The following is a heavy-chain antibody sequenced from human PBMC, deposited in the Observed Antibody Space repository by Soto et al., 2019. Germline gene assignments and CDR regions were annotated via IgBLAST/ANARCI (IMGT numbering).Heavy chain of an antibody. CDR3: ARDIRTSVSWFYIDW. J-gene: IGHJ4*02. D-gene: IGHD6-13*01. Sequence: XESLRLSFVASGFTFRDYGMHWVRQAPGKGLEWVAVIWFDGRKNYYTDSVKGRFTISRDNSKNTVYLQMNSLRAEDTAVYYCARDIRTSVSWFYIDWWAQRTVVTVSS. CDR2: IWFDGRKN. V-gene: IGHV3-33*01. CDR1: GFTFRDYG.